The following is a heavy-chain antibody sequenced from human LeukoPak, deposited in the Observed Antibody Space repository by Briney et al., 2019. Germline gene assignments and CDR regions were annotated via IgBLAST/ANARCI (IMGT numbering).Heavy chain of an antibody. CDR3: ARVVDTHFDY. CDR2: ISSSSSYT. V-gene: IGHV3-11*06. J-gene: IGHJ4*02. Sequence: GSLRLSCAASGFTFSDYYMSWIRQAPGKGLEWVSYISSSSSYTNYADSVKGRFTISRDNAKNTLYLQMNSLRAEDTAVYYCARVVDTHFDYWGQGTLVTVSS. CDR1: GFTFSDYY. D-gene: IGHD5-18*01.